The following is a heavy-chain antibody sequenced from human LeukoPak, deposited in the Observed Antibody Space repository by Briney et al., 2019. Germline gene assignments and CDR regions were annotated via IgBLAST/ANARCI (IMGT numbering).Heavy chain of an antibody. CDR2: ISSDGVYT. V-gene: IGHV3-64D*08. CDR3: AKVLDYCDGGTCYNSGMDS. D-gene: IGHD2-15*01. CDR1: GXTFNLYS. J-gene: IGHJ4*02. Sequence: GGSLRLSCLASGXTFNLYSMHWVRQAPGKGLEFVSVISSDGVYTYYAYSVKGRFTISRDNSKNTVYLQMSSLGADDTAVYYCAKVLDYCDGGTCYNSGMDSWGQGTLVTVSS.